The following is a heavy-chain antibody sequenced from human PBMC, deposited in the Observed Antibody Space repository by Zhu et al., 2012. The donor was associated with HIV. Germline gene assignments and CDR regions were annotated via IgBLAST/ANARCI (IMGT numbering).Heavy chain of an antibody. CDR2: IYYSANT. J-gene: IGHJ4*02. CDR1: GDSITSGNYY. V-gene: IGHV4-39*07. D-gene: IGHD3-10*01. CDR3: ARLGSGTYYLTRLDY. Sequence: QVQLQESGPGLVKPSETLSLTCSVSGDSITSGNYYWGWIRQSPGKGLEWIGSIYYSANTYYNLALKSRVTTSADTSLKSRVTISVDTSKNQFSLKLTSVTAADTAVYYCARLGSGTYYLTRLDYWGQGILVTVSS.